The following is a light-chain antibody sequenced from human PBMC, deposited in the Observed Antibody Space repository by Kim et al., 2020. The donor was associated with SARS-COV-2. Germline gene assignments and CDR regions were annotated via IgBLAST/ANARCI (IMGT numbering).Light chain of an antibody. CDR2: DNN. Sequence: QSVLTQPPSVSAAPGQKVTISCSGSSSNIGNNYVSWYQQLPGTAPKLLIYDNNKRPSGIPDRFSGSKSGTSATLGITGLQTGDEADYYCGTWDSSLSGLVFGEGTQLTVL. CDR1: SSNIGNNY. J-gene: IGLJ3*02. CDR3: GTWDSSLSGLV. V-gene: IGLV1-51*01.